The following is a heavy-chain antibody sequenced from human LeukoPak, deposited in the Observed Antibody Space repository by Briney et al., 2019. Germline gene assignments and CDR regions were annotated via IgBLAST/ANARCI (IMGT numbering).Heavy chain of an antibody. D-gene: IGHD5-12*01. Sequence: GGSLRLSCAASGFTFSSYGMHWVRQAPGKGLEWVAFIRYDGSNKYYADSVKGRFTISRDNSKNTLYLQMNSLRPEDTAVYYCARPRGYSGYDYAFDIWGQGTMVTVSS. CDR2: IRYDGSNK. CDR3: ARPRGYSGYDYAFDI. J-gene: IGHJ3*02. V-gene: IGHV3-30*02. CDR1: GFTFSSYG.